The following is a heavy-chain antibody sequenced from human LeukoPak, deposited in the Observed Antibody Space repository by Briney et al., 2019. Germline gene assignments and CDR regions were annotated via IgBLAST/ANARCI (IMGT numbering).Heavy chain of an antibody. CDR2: IYYSGST. D-gene: IGHD3-10*01. J-gene: IGHJ5*02. V-gene: IGHV4-61*01. Sequence: SETLSLTCTVSGGSVSSGSYYWSWIRQPPGKGLEWIGYIYYSGSTNYNPSLKSRVTISVDTSKNQFSLKLSSVTAADTAVYYCARAGSSGYYYGSGSYYNEVRFDPWGQGTLVTVSS. CDR3: ARAGSSGYYYGSGSYYNEVRFDP. CDR1: GGSVSSGSYY.